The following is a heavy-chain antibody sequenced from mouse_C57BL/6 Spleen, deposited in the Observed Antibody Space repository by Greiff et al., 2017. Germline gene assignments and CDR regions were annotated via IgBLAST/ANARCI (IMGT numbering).Heavy chain of an antibody. Sequence: VQLQQSGTELVKPGASVKLSCTASGYTFTSYWMHWVKQRPGQGLEWIGNINPSNGGTNYNEKFKSKATLTVDKSSSTAYMQLSSLTSEDSAVYYCAREDYYGSSYGAMDYWGQGTSVTVSS. CDR2: INPSNGGT. D-gene: IGHD1-1*01. CDR1: GYTFTSYW. V-gene: IGHV1-53*01. CDR3: AREDYYGSSYGAMDY. J-gene: IGHJ4*01.